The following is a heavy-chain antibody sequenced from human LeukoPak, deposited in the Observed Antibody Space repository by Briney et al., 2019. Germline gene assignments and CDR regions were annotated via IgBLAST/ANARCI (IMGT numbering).Heavy chain of an antibody. CDR3: ARPTVTTGFDY. J-gene: IGHJ4*02. CDR2: INHSGST. Sequence: SETLSLTCAVYGGSFSGYYWSWIRQPPGKGLEWIGEINHSGSTNYNPSLKSRVTISVDTSKNQFSLKLSSVTAADTAVYYCARPTVTTGFDYWGQGTLVTVSS. D-gene: IGHD4-17*01. V-gene: IGHV4-34*01. CDR1: GGSFSGYY.